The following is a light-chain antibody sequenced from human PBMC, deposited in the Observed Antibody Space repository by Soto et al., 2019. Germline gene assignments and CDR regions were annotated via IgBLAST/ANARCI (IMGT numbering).Light chain of an antibody. J-gene: IGKJ4*01. V-gene: IGKV1-12*02. CDR3: QQAYIFPFS. CDR1: QAISNS. CDR2: AAF. Sequence: DVQMTQSPSSVSASVGDRVTLTRRASQAISNSLAWYQQKPGKAPRLLIYAAFNLQGGVPSRFSGSGSGTDFFLTISSLQPEDFATYYCQQAYIFPFSFGGGTKVDIK.